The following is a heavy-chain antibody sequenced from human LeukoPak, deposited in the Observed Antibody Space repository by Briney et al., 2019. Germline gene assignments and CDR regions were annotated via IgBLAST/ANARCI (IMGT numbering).Heavy chain of an antibody. V-gene: IGHV1-18*01. J-gene: IGHJ4*02. CDR3: ARPQGDWLFYYFDY. CDR2: ISAYNDNT. CDR1: GYTFTSYG. D-gene: IGHD3-9*01. Sequence: ASVNVSCKASGYTFTSYGISWVRQAPGQGLEWMGWISAYNDNTNYAQKLQGRVTMTTDTSTSTAYMELRSLRSDDTAVYYCARPQGDWLFYYFDYWGQGTLVTVSS.